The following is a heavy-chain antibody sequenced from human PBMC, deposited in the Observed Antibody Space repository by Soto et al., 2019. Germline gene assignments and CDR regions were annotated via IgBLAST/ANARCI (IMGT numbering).Heavy chain of an antibody. J-gene: IGHJ4*02. CDR2: IIPIFGTA. CDR1: GGTFSSYA. V-gene: IGHV1-69*01. D-gene: IGHD3-10*01. CDR3: VAPRRGLLWFGELDY. Sequence: QVQLVQSGAEVKKPGSSVKVSCKASGGTFSSYAISWVRQAPGQGLEWMGGIIPIFGTANYAQKFQGRVTITADESTSTAYMELSSLRSEDTAVYYCVAPRRGLLWFGELDYWGQGTLVTVSS.